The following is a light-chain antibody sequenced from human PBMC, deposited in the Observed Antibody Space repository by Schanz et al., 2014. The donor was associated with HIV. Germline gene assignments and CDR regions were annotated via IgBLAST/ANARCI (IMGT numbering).Light chain of an antibody. Sequence: EVVLTQSPATLSLSPGERATLSCRASQSVSSDYFAWYQQKSGQAPRLLIYAASTRATGIPARFSGSGSGTDFTLTISSLEPEDFAVYYCQQRSNWPLFTFGPGTKVDIK. CDR1: QSVSSDY. J-gene: IGKJ3*01. CDR2: AAS. V-gene: IGKV3-11*01. CDR3: QQRSNWPLFT.